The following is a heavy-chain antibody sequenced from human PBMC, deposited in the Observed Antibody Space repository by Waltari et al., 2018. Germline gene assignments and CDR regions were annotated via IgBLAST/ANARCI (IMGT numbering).Heavy chain of an antibody. CDR2: IRRDGSQA. Sequence: EEQLVESGGGLVQPGGSLRLSCEGSGFTFRNYWMSWVRQAPGKGLGGVANIRRDGSQANYVDSVKCRFTISRDNAKKSLYLQMNSLRAEDTGVYYWARESTASNEGVWGQGTLVTVSS. J-gene: IGHJ4*02. CDR3: ARESTASNEGV. V-gene: IGHV3-7*01. D-gene: IGHD4-17*01. CDR1: GFTFRNYW.